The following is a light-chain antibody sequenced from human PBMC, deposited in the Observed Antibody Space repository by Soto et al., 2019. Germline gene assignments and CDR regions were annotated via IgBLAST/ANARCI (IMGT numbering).Light chain of an antibody. Sequence: DIPMTQSPSALSASVRDRVTITCRASQNVNTWLAWYQQVPGKAPKLLIYDASALQRGVPSRFSGSGSGTEFTLTISSLQPDDFATYYCQQYNTYPWTFGQGTKVE. CDR2: DAS. CDR1: QNVNTW. CDR3: QQYNTYPWT. V-gene: IGKV1-5*01. J-gene: IGKJ1*01.